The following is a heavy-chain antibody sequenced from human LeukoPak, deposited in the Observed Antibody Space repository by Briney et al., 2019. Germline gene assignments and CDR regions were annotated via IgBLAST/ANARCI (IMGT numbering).Heavy chain of an antibody. Sequence: GGSLRLSCAASGFTFSRFGMNWVRQAPEKGLEWVSYISTGGDNRFYADSLKGRFTVSRDNAKTLLFLQMDSLRAEDTAVYYCASSFCTSCTCSMRHYYYAIDYWGQGTTVTVSS. V-gene: IGHV3-21*01. J-gene: IGHJ6*02. CDR1: GFTFSRFG. D-gene: IGHD2-2*01. CDR2: ISTGGDNR. CDR3: ASSFCTSCTCSMRHYYYAIDY.